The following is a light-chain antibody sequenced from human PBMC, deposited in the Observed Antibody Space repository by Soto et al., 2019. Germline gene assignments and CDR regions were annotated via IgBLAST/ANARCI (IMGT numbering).Light chain of an antibody. CDR3: QQYNSYYPWT. V-gene: IGKV1-5*03. CDR1: QSITDW. J-gene: IGKJ1*01. CDR2: KAS. Sequence: DIQLTRSPSTLSASVEDRVTITCLASQSITDWLASYQQKPGKPPNLLIYKASSLESGVPSSFSGSGSATEFTLPISSLQTADFATYYCQQYNSYYPWTFGHGTKVDIK.